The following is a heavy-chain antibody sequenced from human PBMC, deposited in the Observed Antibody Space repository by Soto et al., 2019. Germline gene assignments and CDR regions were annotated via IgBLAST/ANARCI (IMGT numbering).Heavy chain of an antibody. D-gene: IGHD1-1*01. CDR3: VRDGTKTLRDWFDP. V-gene: IGHV4-4*07. J-gene: IGHJ5*02. CDR2: IYATGTT. Sequence: AETLSLTCTVSGASISGYYWSWIRKSAGKGLEWIGRIYATGTTDYNPSLKSRVMMSVDTSKKQFSLKLRSVTAADTAVYYCVRDGTKTLRDWFDPWGQGISVTVSS. CDR1: GASISGYY.